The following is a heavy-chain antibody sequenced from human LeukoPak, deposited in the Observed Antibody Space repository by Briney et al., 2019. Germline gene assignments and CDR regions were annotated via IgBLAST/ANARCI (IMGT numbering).Heavy chain of an antibody. Sequence: ASVTVSCKASGYTFTSYAMHWVRQAPGQRREGMGWINAGNGNTKYSQKFQGRVTITRDTSASTAYMELSSLRSEDTAVYYCARARGRWGSDYYYYMDVWGKGTTVTVSS. CDR1: GYTFTSYA. CDR2: INAGNGNT. J-gene: IGHJ6*03. CDR3: ARARGRWGSDYYYYMDV. V-gene: IGHV1-3*01. D-gene: IGHD5-24*01.